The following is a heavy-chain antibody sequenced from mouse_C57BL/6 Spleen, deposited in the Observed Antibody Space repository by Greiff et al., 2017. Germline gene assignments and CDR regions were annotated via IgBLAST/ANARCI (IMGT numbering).Heavy chain of an antibody. V-gene: IGHV1-82*01. Sequence: VKLMESGPELVKPGASVKISCKASGYAFSSSWMNWVKQRPGKGLEWIGRIYPGDGDTNYNGKFKGKASLTADKSSSTAYMQLSSLTSEDSAVYFCARYPTEREMDDWGQGTSVTVSS. D-gene: IGHD1-1*01. CDR1: GYAFSSSW. CDR3: ARYPTEREMDD. J-gene: IGHJ4*01. CDR2: IYPGDGDT.